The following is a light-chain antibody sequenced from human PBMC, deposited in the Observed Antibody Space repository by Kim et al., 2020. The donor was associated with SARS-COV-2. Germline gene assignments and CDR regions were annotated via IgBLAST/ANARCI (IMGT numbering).Light chain of an antibody. V-gene: IGKV3-11*01. CDR3: QQRTNWL. J-gene: IGKJ2*01. CDR2: DTS. Sequence: LSLSPRERAPRSYRTSPSVSSYFAWYQQKPGQAPRLLIYDTSKRATGTPARFSGSGSGTDFTLTISSLESEDSAIYYCQQRTNWLFGQGTKLEI. CDR1: PSVSSY.